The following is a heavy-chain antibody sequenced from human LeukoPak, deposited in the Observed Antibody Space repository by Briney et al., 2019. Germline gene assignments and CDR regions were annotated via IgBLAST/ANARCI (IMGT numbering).Heavy chain of an antibody. CDR1: GGSFSGYY. V-gene: IGHV4-34*01. J-gene: IGHJ4*02. CDR3: ARHLWFGEFGY. D-gene: IGHD3-10*01. Sequence: PSETLSLTCAVYGGSFSGYYWSWIRQPPGKGLEWIGEINHSGSTNYNPSLKSRVTISVDTSKNQFSLKLSSVTAADTAVYYCARHLWFGEFGYWGQGTLVTVSS. CDR2: INHSGST.